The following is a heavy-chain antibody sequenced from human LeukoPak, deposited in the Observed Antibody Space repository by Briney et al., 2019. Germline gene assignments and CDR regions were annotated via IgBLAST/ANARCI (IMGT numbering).Heavy chain of an antibody. D-gene: IGHD3-3*01. CDR2: IWYDGSNK. CDR1: GFTFSSYG. CDR3: AKIHLGNYDFWSGSYYYYGMDV. Sequence: GRSLRLSCAASGFTFSSYGMHWVRQAPGKGLEWVAVIWYDGSNKYYADSVKGRFTISRDNSKNTLYLQMNSLRAEDTAVYYCAKIHLGNYDFWSGSYYYYGMDVWGQGTTVTVSS. V-gene: IGHV3-33*06. J-gene: IGHJ6*02.